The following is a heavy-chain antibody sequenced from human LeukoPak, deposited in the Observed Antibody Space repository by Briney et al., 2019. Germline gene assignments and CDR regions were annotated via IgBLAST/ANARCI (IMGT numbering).Heavy chain of an antibody. V-gene: IGHV3-48*02. D-gene: IGHD3-22*01. CDR1: GFTFSSYS. CDR2: ISGSSSSI. J-gene: IGHJ4*02. Sequence: PGGSLRLSCAASGFTFSSYSMMWVRQAPGKGLEWVSYISGSSSSISYADSVKGRFTISRDNAKNSLYLQMNSLRDEDTAVYYCARRLPGSGYSEFDYWGQGTLVTVFS. CDR3: ARRLPGSGYSEFDY.